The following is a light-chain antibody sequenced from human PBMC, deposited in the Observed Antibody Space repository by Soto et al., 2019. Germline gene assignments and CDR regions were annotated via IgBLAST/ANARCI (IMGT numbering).Light chain of an antibody. CDR2: KVS. CDR1: QTVYDW. J-gene: IGKJ1*01. Sequence: DVQMTQSPSTLSASVGDRVTITCRASQTVYDWLAWFQQKPGKAPNLLIYKVSNLETGVPSRFSGSGSGTEFTLTISSLQPDDFATYYCQQYYPYSWTFGQGTKVEIK. V-gene: IGKV1-5*03. CDR3: QQYYPYSWT.